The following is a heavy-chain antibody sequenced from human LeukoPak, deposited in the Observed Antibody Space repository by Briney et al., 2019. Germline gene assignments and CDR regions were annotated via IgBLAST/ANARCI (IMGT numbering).Heavy chain of an antibody. D-gene: IGHD6-13*01. CDR2: IIPIFGTA. CDR3: ARDDGRTWYLKY. J-gene: IGHJ4*02. CDR1: GGTFSSYA. V-gene: IGHV1-69*05. Sequence: ASVKVSCKASGGTFSSYAISWVRQAPGQGLEWMGGIIPIFGTANYAQKFQGRVTITRDATASTAYMELSSLRSEDTAVYYCARDDGRTWYLKYWGQGTLVTVSS.